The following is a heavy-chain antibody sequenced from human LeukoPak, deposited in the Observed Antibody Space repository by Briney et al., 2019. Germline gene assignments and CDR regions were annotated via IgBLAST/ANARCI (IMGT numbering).Heavy chain of an antibody. V-gene: IGHV3-23*01. CDR1: GFTFSSYA. D-gene: IGHD1-1*01. Sequence: GGSLRLSCAASGFTFSSYAMSWVRQAPGKGLEWVSSIRDTSDNTYYTDSVKGRFTISRDNSKNTLYLQMNSLRAEDTAIYYCAKAPAGWNDAVIFGNWGRGTLVTVSS. CDR3: AKAPAGWNDAVIFGN. CDR2: IRDTSDNT. J-gene: IGHJ4*02.